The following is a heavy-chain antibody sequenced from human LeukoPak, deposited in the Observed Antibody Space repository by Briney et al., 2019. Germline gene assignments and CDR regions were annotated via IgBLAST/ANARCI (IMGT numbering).Heavy chain of an antibody. CDR1: GYTFTSYG. J-gene: IGHJ4*02. V-gene: IGHV1-2*02. D-gene: IGHD6-19*01. CDR2: INPNSGGT. Sequence: ASVKVSCKASGYTFTSYGISWVRQAPGQGLEWMGWINPNSGGTNYAQKFQGRVTMTRDTSISTAYMELSRLRSDDTAVYYCARGPYSSGWYGYWGQGTLVTVSS. CDR3: ARGPYSSGWYGY.